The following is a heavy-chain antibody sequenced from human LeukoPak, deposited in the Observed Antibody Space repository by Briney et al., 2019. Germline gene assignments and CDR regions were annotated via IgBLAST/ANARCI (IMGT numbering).Heavy chain of an antibody. CDR3: ARGHQPPYYGMDV. CDR2: IIPILGIA. Sequence: SVKVSCKASGGTFSSYAISWVRQAPGQGLEWMGRIIPILGIANYAQKFQGRVTITADKSTSTAYMELSSLRSEDTAVFYCARGHQPPYYGMDVWGQGTTVTVSS. V-gene: IGHV1-69*04. CDR1: GGTFSSYA. J-gene: IGHJ6*02.